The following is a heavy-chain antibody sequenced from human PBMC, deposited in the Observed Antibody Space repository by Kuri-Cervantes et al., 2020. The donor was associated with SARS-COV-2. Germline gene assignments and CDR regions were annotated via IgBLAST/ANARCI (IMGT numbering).Heavy chain of an antibody. V-gene: IGHV4-61*09. CDR1: GGSISSGSYY. CDR2: IYTSGST. J-gene: IGHJ4*02. CDR3: ARLGVGYYGSGSYYNQ. D-gene: IGHD3-10*01. Sequence: LRLSCTVSGGSISSGSYYWSWIRQPAGKGLEWIGHIYTSGSTNYNPSLKSRVTISVDTSKNQFSLKLSSVTAADTAVYYCARLGVGYYGSGSYYNQWGQGTLVTVSS.